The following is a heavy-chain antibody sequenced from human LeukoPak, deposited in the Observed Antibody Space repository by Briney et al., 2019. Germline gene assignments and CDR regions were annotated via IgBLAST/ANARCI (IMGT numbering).Heavy chain of an antibody. D-gene: IGHD3-10*01. J-gene: IGHJ3*02. V-gene: IGHV4-59*08. Sequence: PSETLSLTCTVSGGSISSYYWSWIRQPPGKGLEWIGYIYSSGSTNYNLSLKSRVTISVDTSKNQFSLKLSSVTAADTAVYYCARRRGAHTANALDIWGQGTMVTVSS. CDR3: ARRRGAHTANALDI. CDR2: IYSSGST. CDR1: GGSISSYY.